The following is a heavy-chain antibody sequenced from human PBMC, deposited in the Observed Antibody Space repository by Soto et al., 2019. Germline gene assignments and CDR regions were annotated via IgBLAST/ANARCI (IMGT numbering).Heavy chain of an antibody. Sequence: GSAGKVSCKAYGYTFTGYYMHWVRQAPGQGLEWMGGIIPIFRTANYAQKFQGRVTLTADESTSTAYMELSSLRSEDTAVYYCASSTPRGYSYGPDYWGQGTMVTVSS. D-gene: IGHD5-18*01. J-gene: IGHJ4*02. CDR1: GYTFTGYY. CDR2: IIPIFRTA. V-gene: IGHV1-69*13. CDR3: ASSTPRGYSYGPDY.